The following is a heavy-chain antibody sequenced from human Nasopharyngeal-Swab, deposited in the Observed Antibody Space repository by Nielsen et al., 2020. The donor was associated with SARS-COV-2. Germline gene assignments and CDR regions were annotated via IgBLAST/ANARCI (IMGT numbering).Heavy chain of an antibody. D-gene: IGHD5-24*01. V-gene: IGHV5-51*01. J-gene: IGHJ4*02. Sequence: GESLKISCEGSEYSFSTYWIGWVRQMRGKGLEWMGIIYPGDSDARYSPSFQDQVTISADTSTYTAYLQWSSLEASDTAMYFCARRPPHARNDYISSYFDFWGQGTLVTVSS. CDR2: IYPGDSDA. CDR1: EYSFSTYW. CDR3: ARRPPHARNDYISSYFDF.